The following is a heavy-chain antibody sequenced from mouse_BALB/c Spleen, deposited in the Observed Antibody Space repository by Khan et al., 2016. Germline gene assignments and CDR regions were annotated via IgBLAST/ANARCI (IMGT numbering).Heavy chain of an antibody. D-gene: IGHD1-1*01. CDR3: ARPDYGSSRGFAY. CDR2: INTYTGEP. Sequence: QIQLVQSGPELKKPGETVRISCKASGYTFTNYGMNWVKQAPGKGLKWMGWINTYTGEPTYADDFKGRFAFSLETSASTAYLQINNLKTEDTATYCCARPDYGSSRGFAYWGQGTLVTVSA. V-gene: IGHV9-3-1*01. J-gene: IGHJ3*01. CDR1: GYTFTNYG.